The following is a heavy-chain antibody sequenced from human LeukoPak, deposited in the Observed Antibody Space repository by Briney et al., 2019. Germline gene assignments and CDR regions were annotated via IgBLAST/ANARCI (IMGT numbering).Heavy chain of an antibody. V-gene: IGHV1-46*01. Sequence: ASVKVSCKASGYTFTSYYMHWVRQAPGQGLEWMGIINPSGGSTSYAQKFQGRVTMTRNTSISTAYMELSSLRSEDTAVYYCARVHSGYDFGYWGQGTLVTVSS. CDR1: GYTFTSYY. CDR2: INPSGGST. J-gene: IGHJ4*02. D-gene: IGHD5-12*01. CDR3: ARVHSGYDFGY.